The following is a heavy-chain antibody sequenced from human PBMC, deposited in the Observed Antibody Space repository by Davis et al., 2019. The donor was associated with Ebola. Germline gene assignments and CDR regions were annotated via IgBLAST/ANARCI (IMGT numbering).Heavy chain of an antibody. V-gene: IGHV3-49*03. D-gene: IGHD5-12*01. CDR3: TRDIVAANGMDV. Sequence: GESLKISCTASGFTFGDYAMSWFRQAPGKGLEWVGFIRSKAYGGTTEYAASVKGRFTISRDDSKSIAYLQMNSLKTEDTAVYYCTRDIVAANGMDVWGQGTTVTVSS. CDR1: GFTFGDYA. J-gene: IGHJ6*02. CDR2: IRSKAYGGTT.